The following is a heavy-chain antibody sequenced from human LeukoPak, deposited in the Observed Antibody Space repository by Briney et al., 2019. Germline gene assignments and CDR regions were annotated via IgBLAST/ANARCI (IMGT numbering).Heavy chain of an antibody. CDR1: GYSLSSGYY. CDR2: FYHSGSP. J-gene: IGHJ4*02. V-gene: IGHV4-38-2*02. Sequence: SETLSLTCTVSGYSLSSGYYWGWIRPPPGKGLEWIGSFYHSGSPYYTQSLKSRVTISVDTSKNQFSLKLSSVTVADTAVYSCAREVTDHWGQGTLITVSS. D-gene: IGHD2-21*02. CDR3: AREVTDH.